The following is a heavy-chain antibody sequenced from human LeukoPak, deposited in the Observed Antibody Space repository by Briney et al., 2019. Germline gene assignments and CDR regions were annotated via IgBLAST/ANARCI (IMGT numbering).Heavy chain of an antibody. Sequence: SETLSLTCTVSGGSISSYYWSWIRQPAGKGLEWIGRIYTSGSTNHNPSLKSRVTMSVDTSKNQFSLKLSSVTAADTAVYYCARDRLPGGGRERYCSSTSCSAYYYMDVWGKGTTVTVSS. J-gene: IGHJ6*03. CDR1: GGSISSYY. CDR3: ARDRLPGGGRERYCSSTSCSAYYYMDV. V-gene: IGHV4-4*07. CDR2: IYTSGST. D-gene: IGHD2-2*01.